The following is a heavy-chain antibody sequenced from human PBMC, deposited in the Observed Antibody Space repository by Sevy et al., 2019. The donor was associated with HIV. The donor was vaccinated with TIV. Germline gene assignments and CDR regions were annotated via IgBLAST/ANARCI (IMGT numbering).Heavy chain of an antibody. CDR1: GFTFGEYS. CDR3: TRGRRVYADYGVDY. D-gene: IGHD4-17*01. V-gene: IGHV3-49*03. J-gene: IGHJ4*02. CDR2: IRSEVYGGTT. Sequence: GRSLRLSCTASGFTFGEYSMSWFRQAPGKGLEWVSFIRSEVYGGTTEYAASVKGRFTISRDDSKSIAYLQMSSLKTEDTAVYYCTRGRRVYADYGVDYWGQGTLVTVSS.